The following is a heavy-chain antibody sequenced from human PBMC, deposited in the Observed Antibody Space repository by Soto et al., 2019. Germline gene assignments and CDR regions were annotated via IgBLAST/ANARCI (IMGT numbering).Heavy chain of an antibody. J-gene: IGHJ4*02. Sequence: QLQLQESGPGLVKPSETLSLTCTVSGGSISSSSYYWGWIRQPPGKGLEWIGSIYYSGSTYYNPSLKSRVPMSADTYKIQFSLTLSSVTAADTAVYYFARRLRYFDYWGQGALVNVSS. V-gene: IGHV4-39*01. CDR3: ARRLRYFDY. CDR2: IYYSGST. CDR1: GGSISSSSYY. D-gene: IGHD2-15*01.